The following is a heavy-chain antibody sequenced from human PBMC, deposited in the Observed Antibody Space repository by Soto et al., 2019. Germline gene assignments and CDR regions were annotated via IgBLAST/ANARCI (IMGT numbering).Heavy chain of an antibody. CDR1: GDSVSSDSYY. Sequence: PSETLSLTCTVSGDSVSSDSYYWTWIRQPPGKGLEWIGYITSSGRTNYNPSLKSRVTISLDTSNNQFSLELTSVTAADTAIYYCARDIRGYSRAFDYWGQGTLVTVSS. J-gene: IGHJ4*02. CDR3: ARDIRGYSRAFDY. CDR2: ITSSGRT. V-gene: IGHV4-61*01. D-gene: IGHD5-18*01.